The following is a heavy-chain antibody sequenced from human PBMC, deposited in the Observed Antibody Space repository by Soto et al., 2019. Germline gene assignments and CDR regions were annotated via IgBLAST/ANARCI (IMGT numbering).Heavy chain of an antibody. CDR1: GFTFSSYG. J-gene: IGHJ3*02. CDR2: IYSGGNT. Sequence: GGSLRLSCAASGFTFSSYGMHWVRQAPGKGLEWVSIIYSGGNTYYPDSVKGRFTISTHNSKNTLYLQMNSLRAEDTAVYYCARVLGRKSTDYSVGVFDMWGKGTMVTVSS. D-gene: IGHD3-22*01. CDR3: ARVLGRKSTDYSVGVFDM. V-gene: IGHV3-NL1*01.